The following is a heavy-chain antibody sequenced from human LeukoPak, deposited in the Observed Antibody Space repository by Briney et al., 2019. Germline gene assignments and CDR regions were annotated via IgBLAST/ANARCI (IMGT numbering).Heavy chain of an antibody. CDR2: ITGSGGYT. CDR3: AKQSLYDSSGHFHY. Sequence: GGSLRLSCTASGFAFSVYAMTWVRQAPGKGLEWVSTITGSGGYTYYADSVKGRFTISRDNSKNTLFLRMNSLRAEDTAVYFCAKQSLYDSSGHFHYWGQGTLVTVSS. J-gene: IGHJ4*02. CDR1: GFAFSVYA. V-gene: IGHV3-23*01. D-gene: IGHD3-22*01.